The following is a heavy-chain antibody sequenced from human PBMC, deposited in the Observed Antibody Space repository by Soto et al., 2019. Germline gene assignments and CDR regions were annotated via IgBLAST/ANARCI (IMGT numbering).Heavy chain of an antibody. J-gene: IGHJ4*02. CDR1: GYTFTDHY. Sequence: SLKVSCKASGYTFTDHYMHWVQQAPGQGLEWMGCLDPNSGATNYAQRFQGRVTMTSDTSISTAYMELSRLTSDDTAIYYCVRDLAALYDSSGYYLDYWGQGSLVTVSS. D-gene: IGHD3-22*01. CDR3: VRDLAALYDSSGYYLDY. CDR2: LDPNSGAT. V-gene: IGHV1-2*02.